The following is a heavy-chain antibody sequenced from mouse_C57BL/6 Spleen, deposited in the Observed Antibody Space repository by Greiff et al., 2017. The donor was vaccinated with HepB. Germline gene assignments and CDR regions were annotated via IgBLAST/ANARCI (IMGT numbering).Heavy chain of an antibody. J-gene: IGHJ4*01. CDR3: ARAYYYYAMDY. CDR1: GYTFTDYY. V-gene: IGHV1-19*01. Sequence: EVQLQQSGPVLVKPGASVKMSCKASGYTFTDYYMNWVKQSHGKSLEWIGVINPYNGGTSYNQKFKGKATLTVDKSSSTAYMELNSLTSEDSAVYYCARAYYYYAMDYWGQRTSVTVSS. D-gene: IGHD2-10*01. CDR2: INPYNGGT.